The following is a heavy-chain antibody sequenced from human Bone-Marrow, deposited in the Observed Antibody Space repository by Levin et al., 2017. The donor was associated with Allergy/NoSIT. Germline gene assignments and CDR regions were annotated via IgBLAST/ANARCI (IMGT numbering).Heavy chain of an antibody. V-gene: IGHV1-2*02. J-gene: IGHJ4*02. CDR2: INPDTGDT. CDR3: AREFDSGYDSAYFDF. D-gene: IGHD5-12*01. CDR1: GYTFIGYR. Sequence: ASVKVSCKASGYTFIGYRIYWVRQAPGQGLQWMGWINPDTGDTHYTHDFHGRVTLTRDTSINTAFMDLNRLTSDDTAVYYCAREFDSGYDSAYFDFWGQGYLVTVSS.